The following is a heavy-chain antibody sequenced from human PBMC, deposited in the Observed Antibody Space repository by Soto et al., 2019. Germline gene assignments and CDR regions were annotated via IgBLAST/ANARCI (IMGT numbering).Heavy chain of an antibody. J-gene: IGHJ4*02. Sequence: QITLKESGPTLVKPTQTLTLTCTFSGFSLSTSGVGVGWIRQPPGKALEWLALIYWDDDKRYSPSLKSRLTITKDTSNNQVVLTMTNMDPVDTATYCCAHSSDYGSEFDYWGQGTLVTVSS. CDR2: IYWDDDK. V-gene: IGHV2-5*02. CDR1: GFSLSTSGVG. D-gene: IGHD3-10*01. CDR3: AHSSDYGSEFDY.